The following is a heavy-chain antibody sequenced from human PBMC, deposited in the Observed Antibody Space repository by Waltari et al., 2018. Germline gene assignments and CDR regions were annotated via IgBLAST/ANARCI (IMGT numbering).Heavy chain of an antibody. CDR3: ARVVDYDILTGRMYYFDY. Sequence: QLQLQESGPGLVKPSETLSLTCTVSVGSISSSSYYWGWIRQPPGKGLEWIGSIYYSGNTYYNPSHKSRVTISVDTSKTQFSLNLTSVTAADTAVYYCARVVDYDILTGRMYYFDYWGQGTLVTVSS. J-gene: IGHJ4*02. CDR2: IYYSGNT. D-gene: IGHD3-9*01. CDR1: VGSISSSSYY. V-gene: IGHV4-39*07.